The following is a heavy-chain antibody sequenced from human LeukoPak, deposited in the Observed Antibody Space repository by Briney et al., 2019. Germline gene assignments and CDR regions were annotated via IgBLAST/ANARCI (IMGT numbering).Heavy chain of an antibody. V-gene: IGHV3-23*01. CDR1: GFTFSSYA. Sequence: GGSLRLSCAASGFTFSSYAMSWVRQAPGKGLEWVSAISGSGGSTYYADSVKGRFTISRDNSKNTVSLQMSSLRAEDTAVYYCARDLYGDYVVPFDYWGQGTLVTVSS. CDR2: ISGSGGST. D-gene: IGHD4-17*01. CDR3: ARDLYGDYVVPFDY. J-gene: IGHJ4*02.